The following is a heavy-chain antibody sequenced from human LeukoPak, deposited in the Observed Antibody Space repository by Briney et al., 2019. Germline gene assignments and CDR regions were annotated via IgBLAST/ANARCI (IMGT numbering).Heavy chain of an antibody. D-gene: IGHD6-6*01. CDR2: ISDDGKKK. Sequence: GGSLRLSCAASGLIFNNAWMNWVRQAPGKGLEWVALISDDGKKKVYADPVKGRFTISRDNSKKTLYLQMNSLRPEDTAVYYCAKILRESMDWLDLWGQGTRVTVSS. V-gene: IGHV3-30*18. CDR3: AKILRESMDWLDL. J-gene: IGHJ5*02. CDR1: GLIFNNAW.